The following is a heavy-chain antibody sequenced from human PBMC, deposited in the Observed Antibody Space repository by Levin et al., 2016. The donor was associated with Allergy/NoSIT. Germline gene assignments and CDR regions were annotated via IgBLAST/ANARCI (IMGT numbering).Heavy chain of an antibody. Sequence: ASVKVSCKTSGYTFTDHYIHWVRQAPGQGLEWMGWISPASGGTTATQKFQGRVTMTRDTSISTAYMELNRLTFDDTAVYYCARLPFRPGVPAATNWFDPWGQGTLVTVSS. CDR2: ISPASGGT. V-gene: IGHV1-2*02. J-gene: IGHJ5*02. CDR3: ARLPFRPGVPAATNWFDP. CDR1: GYTFTDHY. D-gene: IGHD2-2*01.